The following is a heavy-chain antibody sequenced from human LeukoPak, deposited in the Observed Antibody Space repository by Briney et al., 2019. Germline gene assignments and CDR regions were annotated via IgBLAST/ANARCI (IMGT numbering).Heavy chain of an antibody. CDR1: GGSFSGYY. J-gene: IGHJ4*02. CDR3: ARGLHYYSYGFGY. Sequence: SETLSLTCAVYGGSFSGYYWSWIRQPPGKGLEWIGEINHSGSTKYNPSHKSRVTISVDTSKNQFSLKLSSVTAADTAVYYCARGLHYYSYGFGYWGQGTLVTVSS. CDR2: INHSGST. V-gene: IGHV4-34*01. D-gene: IGHD5-18*01.